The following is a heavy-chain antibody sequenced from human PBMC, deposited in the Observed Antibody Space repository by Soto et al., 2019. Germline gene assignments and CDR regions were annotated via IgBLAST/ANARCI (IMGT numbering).Heavy chain of an antibody. J-gene: IGHJ5*02. CDR2: IYYSGST. D-gene: IGHD6-13*01. CDR3: ARDSPPLLIAAAGSWLDP. Sequence: SETLSLTCTVSGGSVSSGSYYWSWIRQPPGKGLEWIGYIYYSGSTNYNPSLKSRVTISVDTSKNQFSLKLSSVTAADTAVYYCARDSPPLLIAAAGSWLDPWGQGTLVAVSS. V-gene: IGHV4-61*01. CDR1: GGSVSSGSYY.